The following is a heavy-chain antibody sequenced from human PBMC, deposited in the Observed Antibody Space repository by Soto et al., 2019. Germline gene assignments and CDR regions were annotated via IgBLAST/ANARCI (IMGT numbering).Heavy chain of an antibody. J-gene: IGHJ6*03. V-gene: IGHV3-49*03. CDR3: THSSSSYYYYYYMDV. CDR2: IRSKAYGGTT. D-gene: IGHD6-6*01. Sequence: EVQLVESGGGLVQPGRSLRLSCTASGFTFGDYAMSWFRQAPGKGLEWVGFIRSKAYGGTTEYAASVKGRFTISRDDSKSIAYLQMNSLKTEDTAVYYCTHSSSSYYYYYYMDVWGKGTTVTVSS. CDR1: GFTFGDYA.